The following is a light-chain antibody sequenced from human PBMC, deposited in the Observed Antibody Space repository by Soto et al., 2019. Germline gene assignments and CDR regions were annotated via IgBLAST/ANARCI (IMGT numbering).Light chain of an antibody. Sequence: QTVVTQSPSASASLGASVKLTCTLSSGHSSNAIAWHQQQPEKGLRFLMKINSDGSHRKGDGIPDRFSGSSSGAERYLTISSLQSDDEADYYCQTWAPGFQWVFGGGTKLTVL. CDR3: QTWAPGFQWV. CDR2: INSDGSH. CDR1: SGHSSNA. V-gene: IGLV4-69*01. J-gene: IGLJ3*02.